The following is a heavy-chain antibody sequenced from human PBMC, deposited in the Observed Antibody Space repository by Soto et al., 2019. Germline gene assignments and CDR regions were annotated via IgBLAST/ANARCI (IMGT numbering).Heavy chain of an antibody. V-gene: IGHV1-69*13. J-gene: IGHJ5*02. CDR3: ARAEMSITIFGVDTVNWFDP. CDR1: GGTFSSYA. CDR2: IIPIFGTA. D-gene: IGHD3-3*01. Sequence: GASVKVSCKASGGTFSSYAISWMRQAPGQGLEWMGGIIPIFGTANYAQKFQGRVTITADESTSTAYMELSSLRPEDTAVYYCARAEMSITIFGVDTVNWFDPWGQGTLVTVSS.